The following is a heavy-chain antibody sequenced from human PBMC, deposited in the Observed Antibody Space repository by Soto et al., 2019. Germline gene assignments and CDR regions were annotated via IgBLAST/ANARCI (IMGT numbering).Heavy chain of an antibody. J-gene: IGHJ4*02. CDR1: GFTFTSSA. D-gene: IGHD2-15*01. CDR3: AAVPGCSGGSCYGIADY. V-gene: IGHV1-58*02. Sequence: SVKVSCKASGFTFTSSAMQWVRQARGQLLEWIGWIVVGSGNTNYAQKFQERVTITRDMSTSTAYMELSSLRSEDTAVYYCAAVPGCSGGSCYGIADYWGQGTLVTVSS. CDR2: IVVGSGNT.